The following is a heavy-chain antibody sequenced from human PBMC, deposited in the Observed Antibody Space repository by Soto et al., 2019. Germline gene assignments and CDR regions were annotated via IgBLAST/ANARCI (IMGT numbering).Heavy chain of an antibody. Sequence: QVQLQQWGAGLLKPAETLSLTCAVYGGSFSGYYWSWIRQPPGKGLEWIGEINHSGSTNYNPSLKSRVTISLEPSKNPFSLKLRFVTAADTAVYYCARGYIVVVPAAYIGWFDPWGQGTLVTVSS. CDR2: INHSGST. CDR3: ARGYIVVVPAAYIGWFDP. J-gene: IGHJ5*02. V-gene: IGHV4-34*01. D-gene: IGHD2-2*01. CDR1: GGSFSGYY.